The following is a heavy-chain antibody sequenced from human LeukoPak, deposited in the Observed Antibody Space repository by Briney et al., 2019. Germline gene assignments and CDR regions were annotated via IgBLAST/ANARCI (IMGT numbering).Heavy chain of an antibody. D-gene: IGHD3-16*02. CDR1: GYTFTSYY. V-gene: IGHV1-46*01. CDR2: INPSGGST. Sequence: ASVKVSCKASGYTFTSYYMHWVRQAPGQGLEWMGIINPSGGSTSYAQKFQGGVTMTRDTSTSTVYMELSSLRSEDTAVYYCARGPRVWGSYRYYYYYGMDVWGQGTTVTVSS. J-gene: IGHJ6*02. CDR3: ARGPRVWGSYRYYYYYGMDV.